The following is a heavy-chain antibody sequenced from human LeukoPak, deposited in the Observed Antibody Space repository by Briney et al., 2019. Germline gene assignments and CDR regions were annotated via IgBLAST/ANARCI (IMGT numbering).Heavy chain of an antibody. J-gene: IGHJ6*03. D-gene: IGHD3-22*01. CDR1: GGSISSGDYY. CDR2: IYYSGST. CDR3: AREAIGPNSSGYYYYMDV. Sequence: SETLSLTCTVSGGSISSGDYYWSWIRQPPGKGLEWIGYIYYSGSTYYNPSLKSRVTISVDTSKNQFSLKLSSVIAADTAVYYCAREAIGPNSSGYYYYMDVWGKGTTVTVSS. V-gene: IGHV4-30-4*08.